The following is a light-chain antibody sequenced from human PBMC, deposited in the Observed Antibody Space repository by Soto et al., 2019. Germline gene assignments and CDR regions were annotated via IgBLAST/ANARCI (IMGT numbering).Light chain of an antibody. CDR1: QGVGTY. V-gene: IGKV3-11*01. CDR2: DSS. J-gene: IGKJ4*01. Sequence: EIGLTQSPASLSLSPGERATLSCRASQGVGTYLAWYQQKPGQAPRLLIYDSSNRATGIPARFSGSGSGTDCTLTISSLEPEDFAVYYCQQRSNLPPVTFGGGTKVQIK. CDR3: QQRSNLPPVT.